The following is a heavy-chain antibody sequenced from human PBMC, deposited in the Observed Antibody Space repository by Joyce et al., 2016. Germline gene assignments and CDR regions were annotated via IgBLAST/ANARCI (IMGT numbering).Heavy chain of an antibody. V-gene: IGHV3-21*01. CDR1: GFTFSSYS. D-gene: IGHD5/OR15-5a*01. Sequence: EVQLVESGGGLVRPGGSLRLSCAASGFTFSSYSMNWVRQAPGKGLEWVSFISSNRNYIYYADSLKGRFTISRDNAKSSLFLQMDSLRAEDTAVYYCARNSAPRASTYYGLDVWGQGTTVTVSS. CDR3: ARNSAPRASTYYGLDV. J-gene: IGHJ6*02. CDR2: ISSNRNYI.